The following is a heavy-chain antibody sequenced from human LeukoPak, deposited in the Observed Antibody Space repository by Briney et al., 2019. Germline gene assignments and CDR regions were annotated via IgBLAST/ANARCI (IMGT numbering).Heavy chain of an antibody. CDR2: ISGSGGST. V-gene: IGHV3-23*01. CDR1: GFTVSSNY. D-gene: IGHD3-22*01. J-gene: IGHJ6*02. CDR3: AKVDDSRATYYYGMDV. Sequence: GGSLRISCAASGFTVSSNYMSWVRQAPGKGLEWVSAISGSGGSTYYADSVKGRFTISRDNSENTLYLQMNSLRAEDTAVYYCAKVDDSRATYYYGMDVWGQGTTVTVSS.